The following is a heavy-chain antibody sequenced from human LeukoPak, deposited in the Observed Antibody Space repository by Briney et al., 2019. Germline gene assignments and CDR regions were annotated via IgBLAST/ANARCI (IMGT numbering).Heavy chain of an antibody. CDR1: GGSFSDYY. J-gene: IGHJ5*02. Sequence: PSETLSLTCGVYGGSFSDYYWSWIRQPPGKGLEWIGEINHSGSTNYNPSPKSRVTISVDTSKNQFSLKVNSVTAADTAVYYCARRGYTYGWGWFDPWGQGTLVTVSS. V-gene: IGHV4-34*01. CDR2: INHSGST. D-gene: IGHD5-18*01. CDR3: ARRGYTYGWGWFDP.